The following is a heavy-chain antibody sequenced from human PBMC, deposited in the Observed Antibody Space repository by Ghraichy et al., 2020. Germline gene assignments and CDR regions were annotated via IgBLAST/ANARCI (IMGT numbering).Heavy chain of an antibody. Sequence: SGPTLVKPTQTLTLTCTFSGFSLSTSGMCVSWIRQPPGKALEWLALIDWDDDKYYSTSLKTRLTISKDTSKNQVVLTMTNMDPVDTATYYCARIREAARPSFYYYGMDVWGQGTTVTVSS. D-gene: IGHD6-6*01. CDR2: IDWDDDK. J-gene: IGHJ6*02. CDR3: ARIREAARPSFYYYGMDV. CDR1: GFSLSTSGMC. V-gene: IGHV2-70*01.